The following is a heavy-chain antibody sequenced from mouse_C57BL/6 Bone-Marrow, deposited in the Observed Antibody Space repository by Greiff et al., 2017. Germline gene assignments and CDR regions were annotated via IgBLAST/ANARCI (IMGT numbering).Heavy chain of an antibody. CDR1: GFTFSDYG. V-gene: IGHV5-17*01. D-gene: IGHD2-3*01. Sequence: EVKLVESGGGLVKPGGSLKLSCAASGFTFSDYGMHWVRQAPEKGLEWVAYISSGSSTIYYADTVKGRFTISRDNAKNTLFLQMTSLRSEDTAMYYCARGWLLRPYYAMDYWGQGTSVTVSS. CDR2: ISSGSSTI. CDR3: ARGWLLRPYYAMDY. J-gene: IGHJ4*01.